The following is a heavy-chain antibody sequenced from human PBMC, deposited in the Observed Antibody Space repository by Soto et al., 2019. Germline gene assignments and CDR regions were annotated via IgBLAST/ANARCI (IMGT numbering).Heavy chain of an antibody. V-gene: IGHV3-23*01. Sequence: EVLLLDYGGGLVQPGGSLRLSCAASGFTFSSYAISWVRQAPGKGLEWVSGIGGSVGSRYYVDSVKGRFTISRDNSKNMLYLQMNSLRAEDTAVYYCARDLEAYYYASGKWGQGTLVTVSS. CDR1: GFTFSSYA. J-gene: IGHJ4*02. CDR3: ARDLEAYYYASGK. D-gene: IGHD3-10*01. CDR2: IGGSVGSR.